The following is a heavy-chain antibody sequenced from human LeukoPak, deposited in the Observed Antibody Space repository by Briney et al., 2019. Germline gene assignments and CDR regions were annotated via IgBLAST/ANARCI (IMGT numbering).Heavy chain of an antibody. J-gene: IGHJ4*02. V-gene: IGHV3-23*01. CDR1: GFTFNNYA. CDR3: AKGRQQQLVTYFDY. Sequence: PGGSLRLSCAASGFTFNNYAMTWVRQTPGKGLEWVSAISGSGGSTYDADSVQGRFSISRDNSRNTLYLQMSSLRAEDTAVYYCAKGRQQQLVTYFDYWGQGTLVTVSS. D-gene: IGHD6-13*01. CDR2: ISGSGGST.